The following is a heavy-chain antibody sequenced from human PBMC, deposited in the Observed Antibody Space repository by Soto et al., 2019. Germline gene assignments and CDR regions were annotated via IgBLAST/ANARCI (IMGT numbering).Heavy chain of an antibody. CDR2: INPSGGST. CDR1: GYTFTSYY. J-gene: IGHJ6*04. Sequence: AASVKVSCKASGYTFTSYYMHWVRQAPGQGLEWMGIINPSGGSTSYAQKFQGRVTMTRDTSTSTVYMELSSLRSEDTAVYYCARGRDCTNGVCSTGMDVWGKETTVTVSS. CDR3: ARGRDCTNGVCSTGMDV. D-gene: IGHD2-8*01. V-gene: IGHV1-46*01.